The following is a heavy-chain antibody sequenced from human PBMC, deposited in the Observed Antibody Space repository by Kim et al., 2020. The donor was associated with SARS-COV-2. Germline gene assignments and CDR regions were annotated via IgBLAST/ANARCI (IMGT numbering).Heavy chain of an antibody. CDR3: AKVGYFSFSFVGATFDY. V-gene: IGHV3-23*01. D-gene: IGHD1-26*01. CDR2: ISGSGGST. CDR1: GFTFSSYA. J-gene: IGHJ4*02. Sequence: GGSLRLSCAASGFTFSSYAMSWVRQAPGKGLEWVSAISGSGGSTYYADSVKGRFTISRDNSKNTLYLQMNSLRAEDTAVYYCAKVGYFSFSFVGATFDYWGQGTLVTVSS.